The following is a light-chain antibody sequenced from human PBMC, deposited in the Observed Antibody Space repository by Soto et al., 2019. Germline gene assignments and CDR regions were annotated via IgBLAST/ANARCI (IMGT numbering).Light chain of an antibody. CDR3: SSYTGSSTLYV. J-gene: IGLJ1*01. CDR2: EVT. V-gene: IGLV2-14*01. CDR1: SSDVGAYNY. Sequence: ALTQPASVSGSPGQSITISCTGTSSDVGAYNYVSWYQQYPGKAPRLMISEVTSRPSGISNRFSGSKSGNSASLTISGLQAEDEADYYCSSYTGSSTLYVFGTGTKVTVL.